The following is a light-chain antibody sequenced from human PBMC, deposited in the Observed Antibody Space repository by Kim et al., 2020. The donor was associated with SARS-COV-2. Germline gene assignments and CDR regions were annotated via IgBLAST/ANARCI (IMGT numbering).Light chain of an antibody. J-gene: IGLJ1*01. Sequence: LTQPASVSGSPGQSITISCTGTSSDVGGYNYVSWYQQHPGKAPKLMIYDVSKRPSGVSNRFSGSKSGNTASLTISGLQAEDEADYYCSSYTSSSVFGTGTKVTVL. CDR1: SSDVGGYNY. V-gene: IGLV2-14*01. CDR3: SSYTSSSV. CDR2: DVS.